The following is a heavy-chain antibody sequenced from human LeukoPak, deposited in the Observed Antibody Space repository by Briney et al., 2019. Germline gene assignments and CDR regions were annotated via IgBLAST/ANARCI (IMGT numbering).Heavy chain of an antibody. J-gene: IGHJ4*02. Sequence: ASVKVSCKASGGTFSSYAISWVRQAPGKGLEWMGGFDPEDGETIYAQKFQGRVTMTEDTSTDTAYMELSSLRSEDTAVYYCATKASHSSGWYDYWGQGTLVTVSS. V-gene: IGHV1-24*01. D-gene: IGHD6-19*01. CDR3: ATKASHSSGWYDY. CDR1: GGTFSSYA. CDR2: FDPEDGET.